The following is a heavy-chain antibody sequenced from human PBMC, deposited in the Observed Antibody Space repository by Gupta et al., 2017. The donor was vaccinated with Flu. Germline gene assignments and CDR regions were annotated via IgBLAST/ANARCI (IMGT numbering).Heavy chain of an antibody. CDR2: IKSKTDGGTT. CDR1: GFTFSNAW. D-gene: IGHD3-16*01. J-gene: IGHJ3*02. V-gene: IGHV3-15*01. CDR3: TPRDGYNRGENAFDI. Sequence: EVQLVESGGGLVKPGGSLRLSCAASGFTFSNAWMSWVRQAPGKGLEWVGRIKSKTDGGTTDYAAPVKGRFTISRDDSKNTLYLQMNSLKTEDTAVYYCTPRDGYNRGENAFDIWGQGTMVTVSS.